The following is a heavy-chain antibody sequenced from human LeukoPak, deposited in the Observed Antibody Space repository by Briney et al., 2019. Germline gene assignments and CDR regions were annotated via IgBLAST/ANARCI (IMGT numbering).Heavy chain of an antibody. J-gene: IGHJ5*02. V-gene: IGHV4-4*02. CDR2: IYHSGST. D-gene: IGHD4-17*01. CDR3: ARVRANDYGDYGGEFDP. CDR1: GGSISSSNW. Sequence: SETLSLTCAVSGGSISSSNWWSWVRQPPGKGLEWIGEIYHSGSTNYNPSLKSRVTISVDKSKNQFSLNLSSVTAADTALYYCARVRANDYGDYGGEFDPWGQGTLVTVSS.